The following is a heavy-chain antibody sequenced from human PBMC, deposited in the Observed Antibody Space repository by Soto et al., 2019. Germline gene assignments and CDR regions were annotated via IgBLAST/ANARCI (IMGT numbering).Heavy chain of an antibody. CDR2: ISYDGSNK. J-gene: IGHJ4*02. CDR3: ARGPRITMLVVVHFLDRC. D-gene: IGHD3-22*01. V-gene: IGHV3-30-3*01. CDR1: GFTFSSYA. Sequence: QVQLVESGGGVVQPGRSLRLSCAASGFTFSSYAMHWVRQAPGKVLPWVAVISYDGSNKYYADSVKGRFTISRDNSKNTLYLHMNSLRTEDTAVYYCARGPRITMLVVVHFLDRCWGQGTLVTVSS.